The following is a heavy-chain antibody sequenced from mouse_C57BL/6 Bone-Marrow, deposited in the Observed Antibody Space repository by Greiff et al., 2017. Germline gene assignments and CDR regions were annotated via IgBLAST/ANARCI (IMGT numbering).Heavy chain of an antibody. V-gene: IGHV5-16*01. Sequence: DVMLVESEGGLVQPGSSMKLSCTASGFTFSDYYMAWVRQVPEKGLEWVANINYDGSSTYYLDSLKSRFIISRDNAKNILYLQMSSLKSEDTATYYCARDRGTGTRYWYFDVWGTGTTVTVSS. CDR2: INYDGSST. J-gene: IGHJ1*03. CDR1: GFTFSDYY. CDR3: ARDRGTGTRYWYFDV. D-gene: IGHD4-1*01.